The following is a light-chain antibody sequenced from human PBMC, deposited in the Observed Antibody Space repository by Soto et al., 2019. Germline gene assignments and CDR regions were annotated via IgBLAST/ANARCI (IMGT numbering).Light chain of an antibody. Sequence: QSALTQPPSVSGSPGQSVTISCTGTSSDVGSYNRVSWYQQPPGTAPKLMIYEVGNRPAGVPDRFSGSKSGNTASLTISGLQAEDEAEYYCSSHTSSGTVVFGGGTKVTVL. CDR2: EVG. CDR3: SSHTSSGTVV. J-gene: IGLJ2*01. CDR1: SSDVGSYNR. V-gene: IGLV2-18*02.